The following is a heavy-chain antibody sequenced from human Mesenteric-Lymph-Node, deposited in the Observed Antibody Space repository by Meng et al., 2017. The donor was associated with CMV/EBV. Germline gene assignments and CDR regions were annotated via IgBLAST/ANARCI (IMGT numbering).Heavy chain of an antibody. V-gene: IGHV4-59*01. CDR1: SGSFSGYY. Sequence: SETLSLTCAVHSGSFSGYYWSWIRQPPGKGLEWIGYLYSSGSTNSNPSLKSRVTISVDTSKNQFSLKLSSVTAADTAVYYCARDGGCNSASCYYYAMDVWGQGTTVTVSS. CDR3: ARDGGCNSASCYYYAMDV. D-gene: IGHD2/OR15-2a*01. CDR2: LYSSGST. J-gene: IGHJ6*02.